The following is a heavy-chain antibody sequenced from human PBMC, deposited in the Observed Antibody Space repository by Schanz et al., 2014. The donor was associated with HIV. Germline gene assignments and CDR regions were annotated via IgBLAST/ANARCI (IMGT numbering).Heavy chain of an antibody. CDR3: ARDGGDYDFWSGLVYGMDV. D-gene: IGHD3-3*01. CDR2: INSDGSST. J-gene: IGHJ6*02. CDR1: GFMFSSYG. Sequence: EVQLLESGGGLVQPGGSLRVSCAASGFMFSSYGMSWVRQAPGKGLEWVSRINSDGSSTNYADSVKGRFTISRDNAKNTLYLQMNSLRAEDTAVYYCARDGGDYDFWSGLVYGMDVWGQGTTVTVSS. V-gene: IGHV3-74*01.